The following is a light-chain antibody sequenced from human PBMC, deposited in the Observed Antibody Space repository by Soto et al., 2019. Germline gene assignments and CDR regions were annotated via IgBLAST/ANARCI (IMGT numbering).Light chain of an antibody. J-gene: IGKJ1*01. CDR1: QGISTY. CDR2: SAS. Sequence: DIQMTQYPSSLSASVGDRVTITCRASQGISTYLGWYQQKPGQVPKSLIYSASSLQSGVPSRFTASGSGTEFTLTISDMQPDDFATYYCQQYYRYPWMFGQGTKVEIK. CDR3: QQYYRYPWM. V-gene: IGKV1-16*01.